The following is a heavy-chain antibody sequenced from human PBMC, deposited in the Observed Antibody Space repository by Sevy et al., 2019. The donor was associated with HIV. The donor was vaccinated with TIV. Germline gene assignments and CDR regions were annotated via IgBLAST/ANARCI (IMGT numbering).Heavy chain of an antibody. J-gene: IGHJ4*02. D-gene: IGHD3-3*01. CDR2: IWYDGSNK. V-gene: IGHV3-33*01. CDR1: GFTFSSYG. CDR3: ARGAAYYDFWSGYLFDY. Sequence: GSLRLSCAASGFTFSSYGMHWVRQAPGKGLEWVAVIWYDGSNKYYADSVKGRFTISRDNSKNTLYLQMNSLRAEDTAVYYCARGAAYYDFWSGYLFDYWGQGTLVTVSS.